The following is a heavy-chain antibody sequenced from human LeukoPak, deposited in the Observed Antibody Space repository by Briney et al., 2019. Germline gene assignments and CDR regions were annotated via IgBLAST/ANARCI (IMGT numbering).Heavy chain of an antibody. J-gene: IGHJ4*02. CDR3: ASTENWNFDY. CDR1: GGSISSSSYY. V-gene: IGHV4-39*07. CDR2: IYYSGST. Sequence: SETLSLTCTVSGGSISSSSYYWGWIRQPPGKGLEWIGNIYYSGSTYYNPSLKSRVTISVDTSQNQFSLKLSSVTAADTAVYYCASTENWNFDYWGQGTLVTVSS. D-gene: IGHD1-1*01.